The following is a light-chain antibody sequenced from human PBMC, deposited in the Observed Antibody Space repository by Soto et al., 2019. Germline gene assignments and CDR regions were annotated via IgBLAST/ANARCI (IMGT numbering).Light chain of an antibody. J-gene: IGKJ4*01. V-gene: IGKV3-11*01. CDR1: QKISSY. CDR3: QQRSNWPPLT. Sequence: EIVLTQSPGTLSLSPGERATLSCRASQKISSYLAWYQQKPGQAPRLLIYDASNRATGIPARFSGRGSGTVFTLTISSLEPEAFAVYYWQQRSNWPPLTFGGGTKVEIK. CDR2: DAS.